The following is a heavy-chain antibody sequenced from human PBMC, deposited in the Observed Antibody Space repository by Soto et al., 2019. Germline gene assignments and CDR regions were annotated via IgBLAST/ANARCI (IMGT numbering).Heavy chain of an antibody. CDR1: SGSISSYY. V-gene: IGHV4-59*08. Sequence: SETLSLTCTVSSGSISSYYWSWIRQPPGKGLEWIGYIYSSGSTNYNPSLKSRVTISVDTSQNQFSLKLSSVTVADTAVYYCASITRFREGFRFFPHYMDVWGKGTTVTVSS. D-gene: IGHD3-3*01. CDR3: ASITRFREGFRFFPHYMDV. J-gene: IGHJ6*03. CDR2: IYSSGST.